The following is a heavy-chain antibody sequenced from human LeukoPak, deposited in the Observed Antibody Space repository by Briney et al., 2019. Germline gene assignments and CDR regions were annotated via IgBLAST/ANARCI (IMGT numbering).Heavy chain of an antibody. V-gene: IGHV3-23*01. J-gene: IGHJ4*02. Sequence: GGSLRLSCAASGLSVSNKYMSWVRQAPGKGLEWVSAISGSGGSTYYADSVKGRFTISRDNSKNTLYLQMNSLRAEDTAVYYCAKARITMVRGAYPYWGQGTLVTVSS. CDR2: ISGSGGST. D-gene: IGHD3-10*01. CDR1: GLSVSNKY. CDR3: AKARITMVRGAYPY.